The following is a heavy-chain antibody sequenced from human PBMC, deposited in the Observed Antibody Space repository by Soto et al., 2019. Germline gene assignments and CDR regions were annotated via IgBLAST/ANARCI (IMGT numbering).Heavy chain of an antibody. J-gene: IGHJ5*02. CDR1: GGSISSYD. D-gene: IGHD1-1*01. V-gene: IGHV4-59*12. Sequence: SETLSLTYSVSGGSISSYDWSWIRQPPGKGLEWIGYIYYSGSTYYNPSLKSRVTISVDTSKNQFSLKLSSVTAADTAVYYCARVLQSRAGNWFDPWGQGTLVTVSS. CDR2: IYYSGST. CDR3: ARVLQSRAGNWFDP.